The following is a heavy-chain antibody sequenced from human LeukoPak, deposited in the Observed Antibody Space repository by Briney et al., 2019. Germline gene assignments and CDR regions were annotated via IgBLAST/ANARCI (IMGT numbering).Heavy chain of an antibody. D-gene: IGHD2-15*01. Sequence: ASVKVSCKASGYTFTGYYMHWVRQARGQGLEWMGWINPNSGGTNYAQKFQGRVTMTRDTSISTAYMELSRLRSDDTAVYYCARQKLGYCSGGSCYSGWFDPWGQGTLVTVSS. CDR1: GYTFTGYY. V-gene: IGHV1-2*02. CDR3: ARQKLGYCSGGSCYSGWFDP. CDR2: INPNSGGT. J-gene: IGHJ5*02.